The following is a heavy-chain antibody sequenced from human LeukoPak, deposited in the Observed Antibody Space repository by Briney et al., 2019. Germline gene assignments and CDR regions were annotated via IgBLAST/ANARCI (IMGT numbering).Heavy chain of an antibody. CDR1: GGSISSYY. CDR2: IYYSGST. Sequence: PSETLSLTCTGSGGSISSYYWSWIRQPPGKGLEWIGYIYYSGSTNYNPSLKSRVTISVDTSKNQFSLKLSSVTAADTAVYYCATTNCSSTSCYLGYWGQGTLVTVSS. CDR3: ATTNCSSTSCYLGY. J-gene: IGHJ4*02. V-gene: IGHV4-59*01. D-gene: IGHD2-2*01.